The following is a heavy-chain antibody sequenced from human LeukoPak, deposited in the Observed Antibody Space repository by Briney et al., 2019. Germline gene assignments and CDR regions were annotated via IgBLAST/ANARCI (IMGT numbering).Heavy chain of an antibody. D-gene: IGHD3-22*01. CDR2: IYYSGST. J-gene: IGHJ5*02. CDR3: ARARASYDSKAFDP. V-gene: IGHV4-59*01. Sequence: SETLSLTCAVYGGSFSSYYWSWIRQPPGKGLEWIGYIYYSGSTNYNPSLKSRVTISVDTSKNQFSLKLSSVTAADTAVYYCARARASYDSKAFDPWGRGTLVTVSS. CDR1: GGSFSSYY.